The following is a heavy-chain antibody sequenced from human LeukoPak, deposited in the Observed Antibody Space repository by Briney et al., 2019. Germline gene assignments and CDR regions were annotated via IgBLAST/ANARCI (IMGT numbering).Heavy chain of an antibody. J-gene: IGHJ5*02. Sequence: PGKCLRLSCAGSGFTFSGYGMHWVRQAPGKGLEWVTGISYDGSRKHYTDSVKGRFTISRDNSRNTMYLQMNSLRVEDTAVYHCTRYDSSRFDPWGQGTLVIVSS. CDR3: TRYDSSRFDP. V-gene: IGHV3-30*03. CDR2: ISYDGSRK. CDR1: GFTFSGYG. D-gene: IGHD3-3*01.